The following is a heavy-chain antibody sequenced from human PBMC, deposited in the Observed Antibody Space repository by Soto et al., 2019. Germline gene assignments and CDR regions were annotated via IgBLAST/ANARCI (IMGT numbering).Heavy chain of an antibody. CDR2: ISYDETNK. D-gene: IGHD1-26*01. CDR3: ARDPSTNSGTLNWFDP. J-gene: IGHJ5*02. Sequence: QVQLVESGGGVVQPGRSLRLSCTASGFTFSTYGMHWVRQAPGKGLEWVAVISYDETNKVSADSVQGRFTVSRDNSMNTMFLQMNDLRVKNTAMYFCARDPSTNSGTLNWFDPWGQGTLVTVSS. V-gene: IGHV3-30*03. CDR1: GFTFSTYG.